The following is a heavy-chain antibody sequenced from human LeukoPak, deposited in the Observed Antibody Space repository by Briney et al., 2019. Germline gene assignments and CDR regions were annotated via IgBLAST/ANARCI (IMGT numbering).Heavy chain of an antibody. CDR2: IIPIFGTA. CDR3: ARDSYGFHGWFDP. D-gene: IGHD5-18*01. CDR1: GGTFSSYA. J-gene: IGHJ5*02. Sequence: GSSVKVSCKAPGGTFSSYAISWVRQAPGQGLEWMGGIIPIFGTANYAQKFQGRVTITADESTSTAYMELSSLRSEDTAVYYCARDSYGFHGWFDPWGQGTLVTVSS. V-gene: IGHV1-69*01.